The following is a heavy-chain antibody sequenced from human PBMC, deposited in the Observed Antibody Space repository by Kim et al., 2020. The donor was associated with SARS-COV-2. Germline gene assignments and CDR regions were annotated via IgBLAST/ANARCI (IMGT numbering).Heavy chain of an antibody. Sequence: GGSLRLSCAASGFTFNNYHMTWVRQAPGKGLEWVSTISANGVGTYYADSVKGRFTISRDNSKNTLFLQMNTLRAEDTAIYYCAKQELLDYWGQGTLVTVSS. V-gene: IGHV3-23*01. CDR3: AKQELLDY. J-gene: IGHJ4*02. CDR1: GFTFNNYH. CDR2: ISANGVGT. D-gene: IGHD1-7*01.